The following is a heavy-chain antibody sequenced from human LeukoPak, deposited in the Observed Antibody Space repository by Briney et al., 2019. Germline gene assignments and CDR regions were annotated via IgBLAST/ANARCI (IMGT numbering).Heavy chain of an antibody. V-gene: IGHV4-38-2*01. CDR2: MSRSGST. CDR3: ARVNMVVSRPEGFFDV. Sequence: PSETLSLACAVSGSSITGSSDFYWGWIRQPPGKGLEWIGSMSRSGSTYYNPSLEGRVTISVDTSKNGFSLRLKSVTAADTAVYYCARVNMVVSRPEGFFDVGWRGTQVTVSS. CDR1: GSSITGSSDFY. J-gene: IGHJ2*01. D-gene: IGHD2-15*01.